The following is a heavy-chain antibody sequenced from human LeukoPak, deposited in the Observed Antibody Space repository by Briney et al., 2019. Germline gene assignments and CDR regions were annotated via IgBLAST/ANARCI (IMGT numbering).Heavy chain of an antibody. Sequence: GGSLRLSCAASGFTFSSYAMSWVRQAPGKGLEWVAVMSYDGSSKYYADSVKGRFTISRDNSKNTLYLQMNSLRAEDTAVYYCAKGYTGTWLFDYWGQGTLVTVSS. J-gene: IGHJ4*02. D-gene: IGHD6-13*01. CDR3: AKGYTGTWLFDY. CDR2: MSYDGSSK. V-gene: IGHV3-30*18. CDR1: GFTFSSYA.